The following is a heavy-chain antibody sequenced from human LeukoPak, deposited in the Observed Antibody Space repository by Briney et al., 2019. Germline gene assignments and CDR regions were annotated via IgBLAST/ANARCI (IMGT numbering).Heavy chain of an antibody. CDR1: GGSISTYY. V-gene: IGHV4-59*01. Sequence: SETLSLTCTVSGGSISTYYWSWIRQPPGKGLEWTGYIYYSGSTNYNPSLKSRVTISIDTSKNQFSLKLSSVTAADTAVYYCARGGNYDSRGTFDIWGQGTMVIVSS. J-gene: IGHJ3*02. CDR2: IYYSGST. D-gene: IGHD3-22*01. CDR3: ARGGNYDSRGTFDI.